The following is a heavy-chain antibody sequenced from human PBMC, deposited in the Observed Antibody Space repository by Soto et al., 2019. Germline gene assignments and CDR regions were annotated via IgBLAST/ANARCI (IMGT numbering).Heavy chain of an antibody. V-gene: IGHV3-33*01. D-gene: IGHD6-13*01. CDR2: IRYDGTNK. J-gene: IGHJ4*02. CDR3: ARGIIAGPGRDYFDY. CDR1: GFTFSSYG. Sequence: QVQLVESGGGVVQPGRSLRLSCAASGFTFSSYGMHRVRQAPGKGLEWVAVIRYDGTNKYYAESVKGRFTISRDNSKNTLYLQMSSLRLDDTAVYYCARGIIAGPGRDYFDYWGQGTLVTVSS.